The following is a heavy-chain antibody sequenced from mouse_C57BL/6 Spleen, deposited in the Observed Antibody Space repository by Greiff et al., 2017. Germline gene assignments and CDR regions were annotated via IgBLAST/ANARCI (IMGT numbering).Heavy chain of an antibody. CDR3: AREGGNYDFDY. CDR1: GYTFTSYW. V-gene: IGHV1-61*01. D-gene: IGHD2-1*01. J-gene: IGHJ2*01. Sequence: QVQLQQPGAELVRPGSSVKLSCKASGYTFTSYWMAWVKQRPGQGLEWIGNIYPSDSETHYNQKFKDKATLTVDKSSSTAYMQLSSLTSEDSAVYYCAREGGNYDFDYWGQGTTLTVSS. CDR2: IYPSDSET.